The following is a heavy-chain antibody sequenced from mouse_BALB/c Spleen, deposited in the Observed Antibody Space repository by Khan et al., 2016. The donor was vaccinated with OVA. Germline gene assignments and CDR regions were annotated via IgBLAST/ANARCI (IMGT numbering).Heavy chain of an antibody. J-gene: IGHJ1*01. CDR2: IWAGGST. Sequence: QVQLKESGPGLVAPSHSLSITCTFSGFSLTSYGVHWVRQPPGKGMEWLGVIWAGGSTTYNSALLSRLSISKDNSKSQVFLKRNSLQTDDTAMYYCARDTTVESDWYFDVWGAGTTVTVSA. V-gene: IGHV2-9*02. CDR3: ARDTTVESDWYFDV. D-gene: IGHD1-1*01. CDR1: GFSLTSYG.